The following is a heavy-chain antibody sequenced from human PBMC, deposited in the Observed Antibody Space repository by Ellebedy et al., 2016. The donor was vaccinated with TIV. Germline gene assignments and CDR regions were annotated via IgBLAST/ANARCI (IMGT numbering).Heavy chain of an antibody. V-gene: IGHV1-2*02. CDR2: INPNSGGT. J-gene: IGHJ4*02. Sequence: ASVKVSCXASGYTFTGYYMHWVRQAPGQGLEWMGWINPNSGGTNYAQKFQGRVTMTRDTSISTAYMELSRLRSDDTAVYYCARRRPQLVRGYFDYWGQGTLVTVSS. D-gene: IGHD6-13*01. CDR3: ARRRPQLVRGYFDY. CDR1: GYTFTGYY.